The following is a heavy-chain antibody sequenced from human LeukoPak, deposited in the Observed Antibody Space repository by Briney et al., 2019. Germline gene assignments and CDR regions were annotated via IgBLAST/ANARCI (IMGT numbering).Heavy chain of an antibody. Sequence: SQTLSLTCTVSGGTISSGDYYWSWIRQPPGKGLEWIGYIYYSGSTYYNPSLKSRVTISVDTSKNQFSLKLSSVTAADTAVYYCASRSDGDGTDYWGQGTLVTVSS. CDR1: GGTISSGDYY. J-gene: IGHJ4*02. CDR3: ASRSDGDGTDY. CDR2: IYYSGST. D-gene: IGHD4-17*01. V-gene: IGHV4-30-4*01.